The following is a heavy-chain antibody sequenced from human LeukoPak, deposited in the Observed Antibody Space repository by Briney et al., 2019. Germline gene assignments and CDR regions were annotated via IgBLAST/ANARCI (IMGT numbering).Heavy chain of an antibody. CDR2: IYYSGST. V-gene: IGHV4-31*03. CDR1: GGSISSGGYY. D-gene: IGHD3-16*01. Sequence: PSETLSLTCTVSGGSISSGGYYWSWIRQHPGKGLEWVGYIYYSGSTYYNPSLKSRVTISVDTSKNQFSLKLSSVTAADTAVYYCARAAAFGWFDPWGQGTLVTVSS. J-gene: IGHJ5*02. CDR3: ARAAAFGWFDP.